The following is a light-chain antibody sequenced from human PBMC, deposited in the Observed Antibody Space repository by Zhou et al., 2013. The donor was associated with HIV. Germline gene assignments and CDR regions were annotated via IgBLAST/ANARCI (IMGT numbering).Light chain of an antibody. CDR2: GAS. V-gene: IGKV1-39*01. CDR1: QKISTY. CDR3: QQSYSTPQLT. J-gene: IGKJ4*01. Sequence: IQMTQSPSSLSASVGDRVTITCRASQKISTYVNWYQQRPGKALKLLIYGASSLESGVPSRFSGSGSGTEFSLTISSLQPEDFATYYCQQSYSTPQLTFGGGTKVDIK.